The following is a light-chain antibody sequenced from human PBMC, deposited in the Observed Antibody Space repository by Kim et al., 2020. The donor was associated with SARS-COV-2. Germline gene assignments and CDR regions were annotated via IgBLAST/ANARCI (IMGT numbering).Light chain of an antibody. J-gene: IGLJ2*01. Sequence: SSELTQDPAVSVALGQTVRITCQGDSLRSYYASWYQQKPGQAPVLVIYGKNNRPSGIPDRFSGSSSGNTASLTITGAHADDEADYYCNSRDSSGNNVVFGGGTQLTVL. CDR1: SLRSYY. CDR3: NSRDSSGNNVV. CDR2: GKN. V-gene: IGLV3-19*01.